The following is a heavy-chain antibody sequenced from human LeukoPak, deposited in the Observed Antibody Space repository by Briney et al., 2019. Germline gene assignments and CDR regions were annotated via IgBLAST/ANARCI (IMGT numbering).Heavy chain of an antibody. J-gene: IGHJ3*02. V-gene: IGHV1-2*02. CDR3: ARVNCSSTSCYFLAFDI. D-gene: IGHD2-2*01. Sequence: ASVKVSCKASGYTFTGYYMHWVRQAPGQGLEWMGWINPNSVGTNYAQKFQGRVTVTRDTSISTAYMELSRLRSDDTAVYYCARVNCSSTSCYFLAFDIWGQGTMVTVSS. CDR1: GYTFTGYY. CDR2: INPNSVGT.